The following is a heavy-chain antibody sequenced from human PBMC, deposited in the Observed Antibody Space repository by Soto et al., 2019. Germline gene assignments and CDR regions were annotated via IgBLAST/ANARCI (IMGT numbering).Heavy chain of an antibody. D-gene: IGHD1-26*01. V-gene: IGHV4-39*01. J-gene: IGHJ4*02. CDR2: IYYSGTTS. CDR1: GGSMTASDYY. CDR3: ARQFGSGSYYY. Sequence: QLQLQESGPGLVKPSETVSLTCTVSGGSMTASDYYWAWIRQPPGKGLEWIATIYYSGTTSFYNPSLKSRATISLDTSMSQFSLKLNSVTAADTAVYYCARQFGSGSYYYWGQGTVVTVSS.